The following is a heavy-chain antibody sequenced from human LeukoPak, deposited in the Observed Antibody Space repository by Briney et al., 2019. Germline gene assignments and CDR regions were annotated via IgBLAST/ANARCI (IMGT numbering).Heavy chain of an antibody. CDR3: ARGVYGSGSYYNVFPYYYYYGMDV. V-gene: IGHV1-2*02. Sequence: SVKVSCKASGYTFTGYYMHWVRQAPGQGLEWMGWINPNSGGTNYAQKFQGRVTMTRDTSISTAYMELSRLRSDDTAVYYCARGVYGSGSYYNVFPYYYYYGMDVWGQGTTVTVSS. CDR2: INPNSGGT. D-gene: IGHD3-10*01. J-gene: IGHJ6*02. CDR1: GYTFTGYY.